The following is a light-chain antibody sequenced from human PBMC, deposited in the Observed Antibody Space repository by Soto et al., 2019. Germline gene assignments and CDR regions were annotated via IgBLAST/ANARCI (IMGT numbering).Light chain of an antibody. Sequence: DIQMTQSPSSLSASVGDTVSITCRSSQDVGRWLSWYQQKPGKDPKILIFATSTFQCGVPSRFSGSGSGTDFTLTITSLQSEDFATYYCQQARSFPVTFGQGTRLEIK. CDR2: ATS. V-gene: IGKV1D-12*01. CDR1: QDVGRW. J-gene: IGKJ5*01. CDR3: QQARSFPVT.